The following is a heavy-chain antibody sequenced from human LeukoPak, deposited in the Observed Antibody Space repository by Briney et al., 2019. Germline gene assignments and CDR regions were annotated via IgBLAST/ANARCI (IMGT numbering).Heavy chain of an antibody. CDR3: AKDPGLDAFDI. CDR1: GFTFSSYW. CDR2: IKQDGSEK. D-gene: IGHD3-22*01. V-gene: IGHV3-7*05. J-gene: IGHJ3*02. Sequence: GGSLRLSCAASGFTFSSYWMSWVRQAPGKGLEWVANIKQDGSEKYYVDSVKGRFTISRDNAKNSLYLQMNSLRAEDTAVYFCAKDPGLDAFDIWGQGTMVTVSS.